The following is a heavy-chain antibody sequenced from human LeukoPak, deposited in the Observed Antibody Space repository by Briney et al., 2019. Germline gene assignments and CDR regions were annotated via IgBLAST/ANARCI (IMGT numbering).Heavy chain of an antibody. V-gene: IGHV4-59*01. CDR3: ATAPAYCGGDCYDDALDI. CDR1: GGXISSYY. J-gene: IGHJ3*02. Sequence: SETLSLTCSVSGGXISSYYCSWIRQPPGKGLEWIGYIYYSGSTNYNPSLKSRVTISVDTSKNQFSLKLSSVTAADTSVYYCATAPAYCGGDCYDDALDIWGQGTMVTVSS. D-gene: IGHD2-21*02. CDR2: IYYSGST.